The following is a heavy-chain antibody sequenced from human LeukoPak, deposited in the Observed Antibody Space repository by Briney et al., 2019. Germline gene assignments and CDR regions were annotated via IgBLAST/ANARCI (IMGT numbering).Heavy chain of an antibody. V-gene: IGHV4-39*07. CDR1: GFTFSSYA. CDR2: IYYSGST. D-gene: IGHD3-22*01. CDR3: ARERGAYYDSSGSTWGY. Sequence: PGGSLRLSCAASGFTFSSYAMSWVRQPPGKGLEWIGSIYYSGSTYYNPSLKSRVTISVDTSKNQFSLKLSSVTAADTAVYYCARERGAYYDSSGSTWGYWGQGTLVTVSS. J-gene: IGHJ4*02.